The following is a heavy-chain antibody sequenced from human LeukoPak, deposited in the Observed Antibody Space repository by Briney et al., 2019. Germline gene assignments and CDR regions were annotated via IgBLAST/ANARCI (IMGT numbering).Heavy chain of an antibody. V-gene: IGHV3-23*01. J-gene: IGHJ4*02. CDR3: AKDGEYRSSWAFDSPDY. D-gene: IGHD6-13*01. CDR2: ISGSGGST. Sequence: QPGGSLRLSCAASGFTFSSYAMSWVRQAPGKGLEWVSAISGSGGSTYYADSVKGRFTVSRDNSKNTLYLQMNSLRAEDTAIYYCAKDGEYRSSWAFDSPDYWGQGTLVTVSS. CDR1: GFTFSSYA.